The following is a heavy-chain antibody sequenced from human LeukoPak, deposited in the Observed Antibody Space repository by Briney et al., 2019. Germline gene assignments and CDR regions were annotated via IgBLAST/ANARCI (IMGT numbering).Heavy chain of an antibody. J-gene: IGHJ4*02. D-gene: IGHD1-14*01. CDR3: ARHVSPWARNRGYYFDY. CDR2: IYYSGST. CDR1: GGSISSSSYY. V-gene: IGHV4-39*01. Sequence: SETLSLTCTVSGGSISSSSYYWGWIRQPPGKGLEWIGSIYYSGSTYYNPSLKTRLTISLHTPKNQFPLTLSSVTAADTAVYYCARHVSPWARNRGYYFDYWGQGTLVTVCS.